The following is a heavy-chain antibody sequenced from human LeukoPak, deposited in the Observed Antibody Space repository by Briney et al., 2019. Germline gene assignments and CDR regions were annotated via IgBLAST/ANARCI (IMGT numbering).Heavy chain of an antibody. J-gene: IGHJ6*04. CDR1: GFTFSSYA. V-gene: IGHV3-30*04. CDR3: ARDLWFGDLYGMDV. Sequence: GRSLRLSCAASGFTFSSYAMHWVRQAPGKGLEWVAVISYDGSNKYYAGSVKGRFTISRDNSKNTLYLQMNSLRAEDAAVYYCARDLWFGDLYGMDVWGKGTTVTVSS. CDR2: ISYDGSNK. D-gene: IGHD3-10*01.